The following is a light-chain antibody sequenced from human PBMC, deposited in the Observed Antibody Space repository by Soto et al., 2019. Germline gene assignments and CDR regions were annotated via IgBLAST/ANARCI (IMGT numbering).Light chain of an antibody. CDR3: HQYDNSPLT. J-gene: IGKJ4*01. CDR1: QSVRSGY. V-gene: IGKV3-20*01. CDR2: GAS. Sequence: EIVLTQSPDTLSLSPGERATLSCMASQSVRSGYFAWYQQKPGQAPRLLFDGASRRATAIPDRFSGGGAGAVFTCPISRLEPEDFALYYCHQYDNSPLTFGGGTKVEIK.